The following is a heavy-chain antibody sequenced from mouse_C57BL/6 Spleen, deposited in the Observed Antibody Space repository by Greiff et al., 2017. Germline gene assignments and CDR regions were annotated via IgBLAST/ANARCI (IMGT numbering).Heavy chain of an antibody. D-gene: IGHD2-3*01. Sequence: VQLQQPGAELVRPGSSVKLSCKASGYTFTSYWMDWVKQRPGQGLEWIGNIYPSDSETHYNQKFKDKATLTVDKSSSTAYMQLSSLTSEDSAVDYCARHGYSYYFDDWGQGTTLTVSS. J-gene: IGHJ2*01. V-gene: IGHV1-61*01. CDR3: ARHGYSYYFDD. CDR2: IYPSDSET. CDR1: GYTFTSYW.